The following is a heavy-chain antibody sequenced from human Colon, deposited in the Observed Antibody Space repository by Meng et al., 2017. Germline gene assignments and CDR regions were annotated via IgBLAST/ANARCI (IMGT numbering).Heavy chain of an antibody. CDR3: ARAARIYSNYGMDV. D-gene: IGHD4-11*01. Sequence: ASVKVSCKASGYTFTGYYMHWVRQAPGQGLEWMGRINPNSGGTNYAQKFQGRVTMTRDTSISIAYMELSRLRSDDTAVYYCARAARIYSNYGMDVWGQGTTVTVSS. CDR2: INPNSGGT. CDR1: GYTFTGYY. V-gene: IGHV1-2*06. J-gene: IGHJ6*02.